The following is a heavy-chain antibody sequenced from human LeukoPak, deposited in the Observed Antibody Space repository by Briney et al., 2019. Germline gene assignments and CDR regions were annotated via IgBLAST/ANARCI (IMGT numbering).Heavy chain of an antibody. D-gene: IGHD6-19*01. Sequence: ASVKVSCKASGYTFTSYDINWVRQATGQGLEWMGWMNPNSGNTGYAQKFQGRVTMTRNTSISTAYMELSSLRSEDAAVYYCASGYSSGWSPFDYWGQGTLVTVSS. CDR1: GYTFTSYD. V-gene: IGHV1-8*01. CDR3: ASGYSSGWSPFDY. CDR2: MNPNSGNT. J-gene: IGHJ4*02.